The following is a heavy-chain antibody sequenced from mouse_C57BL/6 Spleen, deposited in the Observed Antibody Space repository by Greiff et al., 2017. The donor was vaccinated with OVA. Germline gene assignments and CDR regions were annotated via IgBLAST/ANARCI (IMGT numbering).Heavy chain of an antibody. Sequence: EVKLVESGGGLVKPGGSLKLSCAASGFTFSDYGMHWVRQAPEKGLEWVAYISSGSSTIYYADTVKGRFTISRDNAKNTLFLQMTSLRSEDTAMYYCARPYGYDGGYFDYWGQGTTLTVSS. V-gene: IGHV5-17*01. D-gene: IGHD2-2*01. J-gene: IGHJ2*01. CDR2: ISSGSSTI. CDR1: GFTFSDYG. CDR3: ARPYGYDGGYFDY.